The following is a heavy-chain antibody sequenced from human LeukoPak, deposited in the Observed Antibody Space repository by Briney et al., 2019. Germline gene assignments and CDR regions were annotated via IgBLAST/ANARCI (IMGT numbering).Heavy chain of an antibody. V-gene: IGHV4-61*01. CDR2: IYYSGST. D-gene: IGHD2-2*01. CDR3: ARAFRRVVVPAAIGLWFDP. Sequence: SETLSLTCTVSGGPVSSGSYYWSWIRQPPGKGLEWIGYIYYSGSTNYNPSLKSRVTISVDTSKNQFSLKLSSVTAADTAVYYCARAFRRVVVPAAIGLWFDPWGQGTLVTVSS. J-gene: IGHJ5*02. CDR1: GGPVSSGSYY.